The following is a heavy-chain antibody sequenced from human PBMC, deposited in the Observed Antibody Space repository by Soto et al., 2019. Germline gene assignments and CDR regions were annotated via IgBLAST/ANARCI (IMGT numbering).Heavy chain of an antibody. J-gene: IGHJ6*02. Sequence: GGSLRLSCAASGFTFSSYAMHWVRQAPGKGLEWVAVISYDGSNKYYADSVKGRFTISRDNSKNSLYLQMNSLRAEDTAVYYSARNLGMDYYYGXDVWGQGTTVTVSS. V-gene: IGHV3-30-3*01. D-gene: IGHD1-26*01. CDR3: ARNLGMDYYYGXDV. CDR1: GFTFSSYA. CDR2: ISYDGSNK.